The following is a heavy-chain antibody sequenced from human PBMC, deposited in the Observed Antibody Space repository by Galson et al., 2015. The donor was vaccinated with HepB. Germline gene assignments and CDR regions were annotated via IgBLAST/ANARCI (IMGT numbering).Heavy chain of an antibody. CDR2: ISGSGGST. CDR3: ASLGTGYFDY. CDR1: GFTFSNAW. J-gene: IGHJ4*02. D-gene: IGHD7-27*01. Sequence: SLRLSCAASGFTFSNAWMSWVRQAPGKGLEWVSAISGSGGSTYYADSVKGRFTISRDNSKNTLYLQMNSLRAEDTAVYYCASLGTGYFDYWGQGTLVTVSS. V-gene: IGHV3-23*01.